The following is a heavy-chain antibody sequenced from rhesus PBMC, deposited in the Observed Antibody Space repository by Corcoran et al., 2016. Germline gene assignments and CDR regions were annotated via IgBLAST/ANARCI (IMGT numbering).Heavy chain of an antibody. Sequence: QVQLQESGPGVVKPSETLSLTCAVSGGSISDSYRCSGIRQPPGKGLDWIGYIYGSSTGPNYNPSLKSRVTISKGTSKNQCSWKLSSVTAADTAVYYCARDSEDDYGYYFLFDYWGQGVLVTVSS. CDR2: IYGSSTGP. J-gene: IGHJ4*01. CDR3: ARDSEDDYGYYFLFDY. V-gene: IGHV4S10*01. CDR1: GGSISDSYR. D-gene: IGHD3-9*01.